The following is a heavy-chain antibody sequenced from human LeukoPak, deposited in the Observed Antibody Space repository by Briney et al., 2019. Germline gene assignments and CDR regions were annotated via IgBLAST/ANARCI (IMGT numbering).Heavy chain of an antibody. V-gene: IGHV4-39*01. D-gene: IGHD6-19*01. J-gene: IGHJ4*02. CDR2: IYYSGST. CDR1: GASISNAGYY. Sequence: SETLSLTCAVSGASISNAGYYWVWVRQPPGKGLEWIGSIYYSGSTYYNPSLKSRVTISVDTSKRQFSLKVSAVTAADTAVYYCARHYTPYTSGWNVGFDYWGQGTLVIASS. CDR3: ARHYTPYTSGWNVGFDY.